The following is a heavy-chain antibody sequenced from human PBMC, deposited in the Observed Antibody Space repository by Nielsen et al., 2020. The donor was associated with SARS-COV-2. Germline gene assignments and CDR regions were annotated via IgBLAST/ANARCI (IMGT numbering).Heavy chain of an antibody. D-gene: IGHD3-3*01. V-gene: IGHV3-23*01. CDR3: AKDRLTISSMDV. CDR1: GFSISSYG. Sequence: GGSLRLSCVASGFSISSYGMSWVRQAPGKGLAWVSGISDSGDNTYYAESVKGRFSISRDNSKNTLSLQMNSLRAEDTAVYYCAKDRLTISSMDVWGKGTTVTVSS. CDR2: ISDSGDNT. J-gene: IGHJ6*03.